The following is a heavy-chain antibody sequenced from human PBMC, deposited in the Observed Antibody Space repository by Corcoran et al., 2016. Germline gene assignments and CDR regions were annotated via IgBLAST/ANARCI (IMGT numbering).Heavy chain of an antibody. CDR1: GGSFSDYY. Sequence: QVQVQQWGAGLLKPSETLSLTCAVYGGSFSDYYWSWIRQPPGKGLEWIGEINHSGSTKYNPALKSRVTISLDTSKYQFSLKLTSVTAADTAVYYCAKLRGYFDYWGQGVLVTVSS. J-gene: IGHJ4*02. D-gene: IGHD3-16*01. CDR2: INHSGST. CDR3: AKLRGYFDY. V-gene: IGHV4-34*01.